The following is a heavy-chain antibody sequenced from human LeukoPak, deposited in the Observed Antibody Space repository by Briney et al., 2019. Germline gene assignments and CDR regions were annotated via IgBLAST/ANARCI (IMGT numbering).Heavy chain of an antibody. CDR1: GGSISSSSYY. CDR2: IYYSGST. Sequence: PSETLSLTCTVSGGSISSSSYYWGWIRQPPGKGLEWIGSIYYSGSTYYNPSLKSRVTISVDTSKNQFSLKLSSVTAADTAVYYCARDRATPDPFDYWGQGTLVTVSS. J-gene: IGHJ4*02. V-gene: IGHV4-39*07. CDR3: ARDRATPDPFDY. D-gene: IGHD3-10*01.